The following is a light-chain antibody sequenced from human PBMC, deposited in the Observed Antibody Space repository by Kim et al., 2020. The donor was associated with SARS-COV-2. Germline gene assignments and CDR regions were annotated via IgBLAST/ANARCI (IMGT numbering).Light chain of an antibody. J-gene: IGKJ2*01. CDR1: RSIGNH. Sequence: DIQMTQSPSSLSASVGDRVTITCRASRSIGNHLNWYQQRPGKAPNLRIYAASNLQTGVSSRFSGSESGTDFTLSIRNLQPEDSATYFCQQRDINPYTLGQGTKLEI. CDR2: AAS. V-gene: IGKV1-39*01. CDR3: QQRDINPYT.